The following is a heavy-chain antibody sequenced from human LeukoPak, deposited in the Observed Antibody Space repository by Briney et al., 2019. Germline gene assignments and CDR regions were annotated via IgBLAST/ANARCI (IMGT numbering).Heavy chain of an antibody. V-gene: IGHV3-74*01. CDR3: ARSTSHYYYYYMDV. CDR1: GFTFSTYW. Sequence: GGSLRLSCAASGFTFSTYWMNWVRQPPGKGLVWVSRINSDGSSATYADSVMGRFTISRDNATNTLFLQMNSLRADDTAVYYCARSTSHYYYYYMDVWGKGTTVTTSS. J-gene: IGHJ6*03. CDR2: INSDGSSA.